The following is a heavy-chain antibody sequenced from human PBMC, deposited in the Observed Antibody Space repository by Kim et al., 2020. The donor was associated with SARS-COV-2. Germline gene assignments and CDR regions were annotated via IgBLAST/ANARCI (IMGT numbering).Heavy chain of an antibody. Sequence: GGSLRLSCTASGFTFGDYAMSWFRQAPGKGLEWVGFIRSKAYGGTTEYAASVKGRFTISRDDSKSIAYLQMNSLKTEDTAVYYCTRPGGIWFGELPERYWGQGTLVTVSS. CDR3: TRPGGIWFGELPERY. CDR2: IRSKAYGGTT. D-gene: IGHD3-10*01. V-gene: IGHV3-49*03. CDR1: GFTFGDYA. J-gene: IGHJ4*02.